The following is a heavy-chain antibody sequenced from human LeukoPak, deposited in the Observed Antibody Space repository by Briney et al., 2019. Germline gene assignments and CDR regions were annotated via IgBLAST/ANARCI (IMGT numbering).Heavy chain of an antibody. D-gene: IGHD1-26*01. CDR2: INWNGGST. Sequence: GASLRLSCAASGFTLDDSVMSWVRQAPGKGLEWVSGINWNGGSTGYADSVKGRFTISRDNAESSLYLQLSSMGAEDTAVYYCVRVGLYHYSGTSGDYWGQGTLVTVSS. J-gene: IGHJ4*02. V-gene: IGHV3-20*04. CDR3: VRVGLYHYSGTSGDY. CDR1: GFTLDDSV.